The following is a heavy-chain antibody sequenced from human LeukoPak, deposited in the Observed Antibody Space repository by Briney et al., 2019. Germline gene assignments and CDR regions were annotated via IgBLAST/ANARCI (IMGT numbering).Heavy chain of an antibody. V-gene: IGHV1-46*01. CDR2: INPSDGST. Sequence: ASVKVSCKTSGYTFTTYYMHWVRQAPGQGLQWMGVINPSDGSTRYAQEFHGRVTMTRDISTSTVYMELSSPRSEDTAVYYCARARGPVCTTWSTPEKYCFDYWGQGTLVTVSS. CDR1: GYTFTTYY. J-gene: IGHJ4*02. D-gene: IGHD2-2*01. CDR3: ARARGPVCTTWSTPEKYCFDY.